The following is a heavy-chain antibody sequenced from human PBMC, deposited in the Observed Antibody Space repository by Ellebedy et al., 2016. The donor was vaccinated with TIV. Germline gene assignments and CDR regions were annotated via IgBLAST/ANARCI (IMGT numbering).Heavy chain of an antibody. CDR1: GFTFDDYA. CDR3: AKCPSNRCSSSSCAAFDY. D-gene: IGHD2-2*01. Sequence: PGGSLRLSCAASGFTFDDYAMHWVRHAPGKGLEWVSIISWDGSSTYYADSVKGRFTISRDNSKNAPYLQMNSLRAEDTALYYYAKCPSNRCSSSSCAAFDYWGQGTLVTVSS. V-gene: IGHV3-43D*03. J-gene: IGHJ4*02. CDR2: ISWDGSST.